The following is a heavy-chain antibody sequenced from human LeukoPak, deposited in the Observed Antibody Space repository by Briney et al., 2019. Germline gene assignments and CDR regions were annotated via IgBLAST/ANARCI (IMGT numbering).Heavy chain of an antibody. D-gene: IGHD6-19*01. Sequence: GGSLRLSCAASGFTFSDYYMSWIRQAPGKGLEWVSYISSSSSYTNYADSVKGRFTISRGNAKNSLYLQMNSLRAEDTAVYYCARMEYSSGWSSWFDPWGQGTLVTVSS. CDR2: ISSSSSYT. CDR1: GFTFSDYY. J-gene: IGHJ5*02. CDR3: ARMEYSSGWSSWFDP. V-gene: IGHV3-11*06.